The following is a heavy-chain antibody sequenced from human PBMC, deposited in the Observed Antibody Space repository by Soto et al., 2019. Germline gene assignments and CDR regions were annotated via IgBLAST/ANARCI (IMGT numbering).Heavy chain of an antibody. CDR1: GGSISSYY. J-gene: IGHJ6*02. CDR3: ARLSRGSRAGMDV. V-gene: IGHV4-59*08. D-gene: IGHD3-16*01. CDR2: IYYSGST. Sequence: SETLSLTCTVSGGSISSYYWNWIRQPPGKGLEWIGYIYYSGSTDYNPSLKSRVTISIDTSKNQFSLKLSSVTAADTAVYYCARLSRGSRAGMDVWGQGTTGTGFS.